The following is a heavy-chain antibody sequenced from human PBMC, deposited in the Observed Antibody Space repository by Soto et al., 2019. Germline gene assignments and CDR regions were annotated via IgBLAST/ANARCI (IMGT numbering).Heavy chain of an antibody. CDR2: IWYDGSNK. J-gene: IGHJ6*03. V-gene: IGHV3-33*01. Sequence: QVQLVESGGGVVQPGRSLRLSCAASGFTFSSYGMHWVRQAPGKGLEWVAVIWYDGSNKYYADSVKGRFTISRDNSKNTLYLQKNNLRAEDTAVYYCATGPPGVTGTRVDYYYYLDVWVKGTTVTVSS. CDR3: ATGPPGVTGTRVDYYYYLDV. CDR1: GFTFSSYG. D-gene: IGHD1-7*01.